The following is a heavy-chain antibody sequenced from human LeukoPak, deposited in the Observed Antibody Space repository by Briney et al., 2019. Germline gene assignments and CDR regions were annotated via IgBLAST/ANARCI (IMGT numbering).Heavy chain of an antibody. CDR2: IHTSGST. D-gene: IGHD3-22*01. CDR1: GGSISSYY. V-gene: IGHV4-4*07. Sequence: SETLSLTCTVSGGSISSYYWSWIRQPAGKGLEWIGRIHTSGSTNYNPSLKSRVTMSVDTSKNQFSLKLSSVTAADTAVYYCARDMGLEYYYDRNAFDIWGQGTMVTVSS. J-gene: IGHJ3*02. CDR3: ARDMGLEYYYDRNAFDI.